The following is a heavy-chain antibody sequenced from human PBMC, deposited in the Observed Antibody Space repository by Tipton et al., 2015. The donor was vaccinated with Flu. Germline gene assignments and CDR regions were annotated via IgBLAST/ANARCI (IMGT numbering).Heavy chain of an antibody. CDR1: GFTFSSYE. CDR3: ASLKTWAQNGGDSNSYYYGMDV. D-gene: IGHD4-23*01. CDR2: ISSRGSTI. Sequence: SLRLSCAASGFTFSSYEMNWVRQAPGKGLEWVSYISSRGSTIYYADSVKGRFTISRDNAKNSLYLQMNSLRAEDTAVYYCASLKTWAQNGGDSNSYYYGMDVWGQGTTVTVSS. J-gene: IGHJ6*02. V-gene: IGHV3-48*03.